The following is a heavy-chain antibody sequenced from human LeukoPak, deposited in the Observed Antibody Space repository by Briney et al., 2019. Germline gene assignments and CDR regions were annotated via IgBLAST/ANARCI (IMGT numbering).Heavy chain of an antibody. CDR3: AKALRESTPYCSHGVCHNQDRYYFDF. Sequence: GGSLRLSCAASGFTFSDYYMSWIRQAPGKGLEWVSYISSSGSAIYCADSVKGRFTISRDNAKNSLYLQMSSLRVEDTAVYYCAKALRESTPYCSHGVCHNQDRYYFDFWGQGTLVTVSS. D-gene: IGHD2-8*01. J-gene: IGHJ4*02. V-gene: IGHV3-11*04. CDR2: ISSSGSAI. CDR1: GFTFSDYY.